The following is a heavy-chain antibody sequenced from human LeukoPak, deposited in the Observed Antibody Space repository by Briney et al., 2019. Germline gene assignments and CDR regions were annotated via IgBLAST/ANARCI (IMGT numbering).Heavy chain of an antibody. D-gene: IGHD2-15*01. CDR3: AAYCVGGSCYRYSYDP. CDR2: ISGSSSYM. J-gene: IGHJ5*02. Sequence: GGSLRLSCAASGFTFNNYNMNWVRQAPGRGLEWVSSISGSSSYMYYADSIKGRFTISRDNAKNSLYLQMNNLRAEDTAVYYCAAYCVGGSCYRYSYDPWGQGTLVTVSS. CDR1: GFTFNNYN. V-gene: IGHV3-21*01.